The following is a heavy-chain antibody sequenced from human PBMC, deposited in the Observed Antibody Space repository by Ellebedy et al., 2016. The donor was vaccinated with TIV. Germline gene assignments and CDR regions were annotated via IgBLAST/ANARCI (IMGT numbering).Heavy chain of an antibody. D-gene: IGHD2-15*01. CDR3: ASLPLYCSGGSCYYYYGMDV. CDR2: ISSSSSYI. Sequence: GGSLRLXXAASGFTFSSYSMNWVRQAPGKGLEWVSSISSSSSYIYYADSVKGRFTISRDNAKNSLYLQMNSLRAEDTAVYYCASLPLYCSGGSCYYYYGMDVWGQGTTVTVSS. J-gene: IGHJ6*02. V-gene: IGHV3-21*03. CDR1: GFTFSSYS.